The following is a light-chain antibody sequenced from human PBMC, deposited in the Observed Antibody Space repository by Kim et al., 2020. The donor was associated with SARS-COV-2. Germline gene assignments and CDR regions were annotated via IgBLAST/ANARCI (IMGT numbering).Light chain of an antibody. CDR1: VLAKRY. CDR3: YSAADNHWV. Sequence: VSPGRTARITCSGDVLAKRYARWFQQKPGQAPVLVIYKDSERPSGIPERFSGSSSGTTVTLTISGAQVEDEADFYCYSAADNHWVFGGGNQLTVL. V-gene: IGLV3-27*01. J-gene: IGLJ3*02. CDR2: KDS.